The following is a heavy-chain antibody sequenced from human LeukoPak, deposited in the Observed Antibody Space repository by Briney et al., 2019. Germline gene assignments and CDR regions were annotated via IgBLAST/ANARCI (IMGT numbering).Heavy chain of an antibody. V-gene: IGHV3-15*01. D-gene: IGHD3-10*01. Sequence: GGSLRLSCVDSGFTFTNAWMSWVRQAPGKGLEWIGRIKSKTDGETTNYAEPVRGRFTISRDDSKSAVYLQMNSLKIEDTAVYYCTTDLGTYYHGSQRLIPIDYWGQGTWSPSPQ. CDR3: TTDLGTYYHGSQRLIPIDY. CDR1: GFTFTNAW. CDR2: IKSKTDGETT. J-gene: IGHJ4*02.